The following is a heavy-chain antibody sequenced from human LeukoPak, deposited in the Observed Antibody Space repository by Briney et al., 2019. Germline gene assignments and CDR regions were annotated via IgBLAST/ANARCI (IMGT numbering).Heavy chain of an antibody. CDR1: GYTFTNYW. J-gene: IGHJ4*02. Sequence: GESLKISCKGSGYTFTNYWIGWVRQMPGKGLEWMGMIYPGDSDTRYSPPFQGQVTISADKSISTAYLQWNSLKASDTAIYYCASSKSSSWYPFYFDFWGQGTLVTVSS. V-gene: IGHV5-51*01. D-gene: IGHD6-13*01. CDR2: IYPGDSDT. CDR3: ASSKSSSWYPFYFDF.